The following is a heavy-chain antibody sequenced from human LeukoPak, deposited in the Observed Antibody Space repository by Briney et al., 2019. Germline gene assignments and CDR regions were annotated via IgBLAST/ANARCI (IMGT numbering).Heavy chain of an antibody. D-gene: IGHD2-15*01. CDR3: ARDGLAAATLHWCFDL. J-gene: IGHJ2*01. Sequence: GGSLRLSCAASGFTFSSYGMSWVRQAPGKGLEWVSSISSSSSYIYYADSVKGRFTISRDNARNSLYLQMNSLRAEDTAVYYCARDGLAAATLHWCFDLWGRGTLVTVSS. V-gene: IGHV3-21*01. CDR2: ISSSSSYI. CDR1: GFTFSSYG.